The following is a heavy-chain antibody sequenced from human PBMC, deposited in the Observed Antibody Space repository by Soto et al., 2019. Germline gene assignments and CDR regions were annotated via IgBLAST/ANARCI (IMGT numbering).Heavy chain of an antibody. Sequence: WSLRLSCSASGFTFSSYAMHWVRQAPGKGLEYVSAISSNGGSTYYADSVKGRFTISRDNSKNTLYLQMSSLRAEDTAVYYCVKGGWNSSGQSRTYYYYYGMDVWGQGTTVTVYS. CDR1: GFTFSSYA. D-gene: IGHD6-19*01. J-gene: IGHJ6*02. V-gene: IGHV3-64D*06. CDR2: ISSNGGST. CDR3: VKGGWNSSGQSRTYYYYYGMDV.